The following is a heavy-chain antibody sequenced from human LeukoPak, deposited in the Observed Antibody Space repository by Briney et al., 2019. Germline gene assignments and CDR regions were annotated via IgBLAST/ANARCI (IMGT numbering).Heavy chain of an antibody. CDR1: GYTFTDYY. J-gene: IGHJ4*02. D-gene: IGHD3-10*01. CDR2: INPHSGGT. Sequence: GASVKVSCKASGYTFTDYYIHWVRQAPGQGLEWMGWINPHSGGTNYAQNFQDRVAMTRDTSISTAYMDLSRLRSDDTAVYYCARGSWFGDLLYAQPAYYFDHWGQGTLVTVSS. CDR3: ARGSWFGDLLYAQPAYYFDH. V-gene: IGHV1-2*02.